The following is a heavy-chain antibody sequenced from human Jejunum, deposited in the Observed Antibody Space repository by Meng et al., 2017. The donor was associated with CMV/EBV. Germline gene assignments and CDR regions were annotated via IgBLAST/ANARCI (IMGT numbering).Heavy chain of an antibody. Sequence: EVRLVESGGGLVQPGGSLRLSCAASGFTFSSYWMHWVRQAPGKGLVWVSRINNDGSSTSYADSVKGRFTISRDNAKSTLYLQMNSLRAEDTAVYYCARDGTDMMPLDYWGQGTLVTVSS. D-gene: IGHD5-18*01. J-gene: IGHJ4*02. CDR3: ARDGTDMMPLDY. CDR1: GFTFSSYW. V-gene: IGHV3-74*01. CDR2: INNDGSST.